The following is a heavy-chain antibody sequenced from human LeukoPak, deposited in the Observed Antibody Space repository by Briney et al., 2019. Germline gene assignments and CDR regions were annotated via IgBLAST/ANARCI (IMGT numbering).Heavy chain of an antibody. Sequence: SETLSLTCTVSGGSISSSYWSWIRQPPGKGLEWIGYIYYSGSTNYNPSLKSRVTISVDTPKNQFSQKLSSVTAADTAVYYCARDRTGFEYWGQGTLVTVSS. CDR1: GGSISSSY. CDR3: ARDRTGFEY. CDR2: IYYSGST. D-gene: IGHD1-14*01. J-gene: IGHJ4*02. V-gene: IGHV4-59*01.